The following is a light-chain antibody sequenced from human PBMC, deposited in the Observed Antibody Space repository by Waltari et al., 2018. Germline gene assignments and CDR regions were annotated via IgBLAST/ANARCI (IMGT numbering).Light chain of an antibody. J-gene: IGKJ2*01. CDR2: LGS. Sequence: DIVMNQYTLSLSVTPGEPAPISCRSSPSLLHSNGYNYLDWYLQKPGQSPQLLIYLGSNRASGVHYRFSGSGSGTDFTLEISRVEAEDVGLYYCMQALQTPYAFGQGTKLEIK. CDR1: PSLLHSNGYNY. CDR3: MQALQTPYA. V-gene: IGKV2-28*01.